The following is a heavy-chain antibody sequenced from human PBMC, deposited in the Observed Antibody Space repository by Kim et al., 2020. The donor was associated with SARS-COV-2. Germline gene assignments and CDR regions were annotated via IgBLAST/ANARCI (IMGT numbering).Heavy chain of an antibody. V-gene: IGHV4-4*07. Sequence: SETLSLTCTVSGGSISSYYWSWIRQPAGKGLEWIGRIYTSGSTNYNPSLKSRVTMSVDTSKNQFSLKLSSVTAADTAVYYCAREGYYDFWSPQGPFDYWGQGTLVTVSS. CDR3: AREGYYDFWSPQGPFDY. J-gene: IGHJ4*02. CDR1: GGSISSYY. CDR2: IYTSGST. D-gene: IGHD3-3*01.